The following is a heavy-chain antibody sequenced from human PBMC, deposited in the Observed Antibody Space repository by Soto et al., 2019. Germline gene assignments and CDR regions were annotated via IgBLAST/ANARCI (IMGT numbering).Heavy chain of an antibody. CDR1: GFSLTNYD. Sequence: ASVKVSCKVSGFSLTNYDINWVRQATGQGPEWMGWMNPDSGNTGYAQKFQGRVTMTTNTSTSTAYMELSSLRSDDTAVYYCARALLRDGIVVVPAARLGWFDPWGQGTPVTVSS. CDR2: MNPDSGNT. V-gene: IGHV1-8*01. CDR3: ARALLRDGIVVVPAARLGWFDP. J-gene: IGHJ5*02. D-gene: IGHD2-2*01.